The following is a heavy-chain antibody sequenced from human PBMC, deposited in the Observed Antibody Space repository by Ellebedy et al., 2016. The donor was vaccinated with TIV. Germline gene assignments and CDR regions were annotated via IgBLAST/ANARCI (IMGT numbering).Heavy chain of an antibody. V-gene: IGHV3-30-3*01. J-gene: IGHJ4*02. Sequence: GESLKISCAASGFTFSSYAMHWVRQAPGKGLEWVAVISSDGSSEYYADSVKGRFTISRDNSKNTLYLKMNSLRVEDTAVYYCARGGRRWGQGTLVTVSS. CDR1: GFTFSSYA. D-gene: IGHD3-10*01. CDR2: ISSDGSSE. CDR3: ARGGRR.